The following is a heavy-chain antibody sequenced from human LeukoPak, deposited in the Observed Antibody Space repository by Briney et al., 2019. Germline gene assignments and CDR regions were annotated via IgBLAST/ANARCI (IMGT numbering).Heavy chain of an antibody. J-gene: IGHJ4*02. Sequence: GGSLRLSCAASGFTFSNYAMSWVRQAPGKGLEWVSFISSSGTYIYYADSMKGRFTISRDNAKNSLYLQMNSLRAEDTAVYYCARNGGNSDFDYWGQGTLVTVSS. CDR2: ISSSGTYI. CDR3: ARNGGNSDFDY. CDR1: GFTFSNYA. V-gene: IGHV3-21*01. D-gene: IGHD4-23*01.